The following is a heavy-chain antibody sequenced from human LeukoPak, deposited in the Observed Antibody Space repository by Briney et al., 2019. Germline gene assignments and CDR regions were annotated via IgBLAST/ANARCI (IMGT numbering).Heavy chain of an antibody. CDR1: GGSISSGGYS. Sequence: PSQTLSLTCAVSGGSISSGGYSWSWLRQPPGKGLEWIGYIYHSGSTYYNPSLKSRVTISVDRSKNQFSLKLSSVTAADTAVYYCARFIVATTHSHWYFDLWGRGTLVTVSS. J-gene: IGHJ2*01. CDR2: IYHSGST. D-gene: IGHD5-12*01. V-gene: IGHV4-30-2*01. CDR3: ARFIVATTHSHWYFDL.